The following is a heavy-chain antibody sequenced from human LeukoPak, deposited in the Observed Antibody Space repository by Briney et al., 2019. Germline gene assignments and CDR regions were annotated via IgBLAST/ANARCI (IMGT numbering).Heavy chain of an antibody. V-gene: IGHV4-39*01. CDR1: GGSISSSSYY. J-gene: IGHJ3*02. CDR2: IYYSGST. Sequence: SETLSLTCTVSGGSISSSSYYWGWIRQPPGKGLEWIGSIYYSGSTYYNPSLKSRVTMSVDTSKNQFSLKLSSVTAADAAVYYCAEGGYYYDSSGSRGDAFDIWGQGTMVTVSS. CDR3: AEGGYYYDSSGSRGDAFDI. D-gene: IGHD3-22*01.